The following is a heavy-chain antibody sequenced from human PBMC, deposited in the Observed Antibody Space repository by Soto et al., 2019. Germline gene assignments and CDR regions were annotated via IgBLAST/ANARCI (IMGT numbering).Heavy chain of an antibody. CDR2: IYYSGST. V-gene: IGHV4-61*01. J-gene: IGHJ5*02. D-gene: IGHD5-18*01. Sequence: SETLSLTCTVSGDSVSSGNYYWSWIRQPPGKGLEWIGYIYYSGSTKYNPSLKSRVTISLDTSQNQFSLKLSSVTAADTAVYYCARIPVDTYMIYWFDHWGQGTLVTVSS. CDR3: ARIPVDTYMIYWFDH. CDR1: GDSVSSGNYY.